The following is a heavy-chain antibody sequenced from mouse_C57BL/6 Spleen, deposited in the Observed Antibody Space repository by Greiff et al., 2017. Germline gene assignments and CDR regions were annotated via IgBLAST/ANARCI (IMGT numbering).Heavy chain of an antibody. CDR2: IDPEDGKT. D-gene: IGHD1-1*01. CDR3: ARWDYYGSPYFDY. J-gene: IGHJ2*01. Sequence: VQLKESGAELVKPGASVKLSCTASGFNIKDYYMHWVKQRTEQGLEWIGRIDPEDGKTKYAPKFQGKATIPADTSSNTANLQLSSLTAEDTAVYYCARWDYYGSPYFDYWGQGTTLTVSS. CDR1: GFNIKDYY. V-gene: IGHV14-2*01.